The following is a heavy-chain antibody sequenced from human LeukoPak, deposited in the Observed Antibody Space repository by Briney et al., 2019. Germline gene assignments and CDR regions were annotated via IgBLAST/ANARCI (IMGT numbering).Heavy chain of an antibody. V-gene: IGHV3-23*01. CDR1: GFTFSSYS. CDR3: AKNPRLEGWIYFDS. J-gene: IGHJ4*02. D-gene: IGHD1-1*01. Sequence: GGSLRLSCAASGFTFSSYSMSWVRQAPGKGLEWVSRISGSGGRIDYADSVEGRFTISRDNSKNTLSLQMNSLTAEDTAVYYCAKNPRLEGWIYFDSWGQGILVTVSS. CDR2: ISGSGGRI.